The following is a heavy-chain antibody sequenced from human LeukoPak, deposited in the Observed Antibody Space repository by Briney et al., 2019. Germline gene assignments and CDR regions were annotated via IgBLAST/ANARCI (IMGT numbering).Heavy chain of an antibody. Sequence: PGGSLRLSCAASGFTFSSYAMSWVRQAPGKGLEWVSAISGSGGSTYYADSVKGRFTISRDNSKNTLYLQMNSLRAEDTAVYYCAKELSYSSSWFLRGGSPFDYWGQGTLVTVSS. V-gene: IGHV3-23*01. D-gene: IGHD6-13*01. J-gene: IGHJ4*02. CDR3: AKELSYSSSWFLRGGSPFDY. CDR2: ISGSGGST. CDR1: GFTFSSYA.